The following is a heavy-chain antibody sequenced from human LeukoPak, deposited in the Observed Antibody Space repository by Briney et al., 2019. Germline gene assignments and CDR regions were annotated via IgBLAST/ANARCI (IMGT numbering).Heavy chain of an antibody. D-gene: IGHD5-12*01. V-gene: IGHV4-59*01. CDR2: IYYSGST. CDR3: ARSGLDTRYYFGMDV. CDR1: GGSISSYY. J-gene: IGHJ6*02. Sequence: PSETLSLTCTVSGGSISSYYWSWIRQPPGGGLEWIGYIYYSGSTNYNPSLKRRVTISLDTSKSQFSLKLRSVTAADTAVYYCARSGLDTRYYFGMDVWRQGTTVTVS.